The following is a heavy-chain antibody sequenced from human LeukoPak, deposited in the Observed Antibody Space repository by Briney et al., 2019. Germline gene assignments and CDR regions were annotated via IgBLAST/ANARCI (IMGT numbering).Heavy chain of an antibody. CDR2: TYYRSTWYN. J-gene: IGHJ5*02. CDR3: ARRLTQYDCFDP. V-gene: IGHV6-1*01. Sequence: HSQTLSLTCAISGDSVSSNSVTWNWIGQSPSRGLEWLGRTYYRSTWYNDYAVSVRGRITANPDTSKNQFSLHLNSVTPEDTAVYYCARRLTQYDCFDPWGQGILVTVSS. D-gene: IGHD2-2*01. CDR1: GDSVSSNSVT.